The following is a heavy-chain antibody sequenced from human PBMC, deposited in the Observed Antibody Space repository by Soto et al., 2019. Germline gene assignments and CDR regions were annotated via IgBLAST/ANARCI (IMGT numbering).Heavy chain of an antibody. V-gene: IGHV4-34*01. CDR3: ARGDSSGWYY. CDR1: GGSFSGYY. J-gene: IGHJ4*02. Sequence: SETLSLTCAVYGGSFSGYYWSWIRQPPGKGLEWIREINHSGSTNYNPSLKSRVTISVDTSKNQFSLKLRSVTAADTAVYYCARGDSSGWYYWGQGTLVTVSS. D-gene: IGHD6-19*01. CDR2: INHSGST.